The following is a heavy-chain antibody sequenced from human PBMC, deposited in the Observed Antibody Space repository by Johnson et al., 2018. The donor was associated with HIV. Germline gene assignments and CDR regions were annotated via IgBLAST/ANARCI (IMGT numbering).Heavy chain of an antibody. Sequence: QVQLVESGGGVVQPGGSLRLSCAASGFTFSSYGMHWVRQAPGKGLEWVAFIRYDGSNKYFADSVTGRFTISRDNSKNTLYLQMNSLRAEDTAVYYCAKDLVVVTARGAFDIWGQGTMVTVSS. CDR2: IRYDGSNK. D-gene: IGHD2-21*02. V-gene: IGHV3-30*02. CDR1: GFTFSSYG. CDR3: AKDLVVVTARGAFDI. J-gene: IGHJ3*02.